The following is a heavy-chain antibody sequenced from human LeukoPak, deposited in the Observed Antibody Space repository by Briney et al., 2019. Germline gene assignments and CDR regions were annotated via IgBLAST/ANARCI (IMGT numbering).Heavy chain of an antibody. Sequence: SETLSLTCTVSIGSIGNDYWSWLRQSPGKGLEWIAYGHHSESPNYNPSLKSRVTISVDRSNDRFSLQLSSVTAADTAVYYCARENKGTVHDSTAAFHYWGQGTLVTVSS. V-gene: IGHV4-59*01. CDR2: GHHSESP. CDR3: ARENKGTVHDSTAAFHY. D-gene: IGHD1-7*01. CDR1: IGSIGNDY. J-gene: IGHJ4*02.